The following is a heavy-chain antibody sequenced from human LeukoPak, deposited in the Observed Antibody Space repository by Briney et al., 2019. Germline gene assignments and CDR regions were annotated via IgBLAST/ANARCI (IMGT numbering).Heavy chain of an antibody. CDR2: IIPIFGTA. D-gene: IGHD3-10*01. V-gene: IGHV1-69*13. CDR3: ARDRGSRVRGGVYYYMDV. Sequence: ASVKVSCKASGYTFTSYYMHWVRQAPGQGLEWMGGIIPIFGTANYAQKFQGRVTITADESTSTAYMELSSLRPEDTAVYYCARDRGSRVRGGVYYYMDVWGKGTTVTISS. CDR1: GYTFTSYY. J-gene: IGHJ6*03.